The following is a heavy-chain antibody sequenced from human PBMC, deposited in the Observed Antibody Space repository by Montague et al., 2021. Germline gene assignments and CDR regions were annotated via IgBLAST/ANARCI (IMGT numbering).Heavy chain of an antibody. Sequence: SQTLSLTCAVYGGSLSGYIGNWIRQPPGRDLEWIGQISHTGSTSYNPSLKSRVTMSVDTSENHVSLRLSSVTAADTAVYYCTRGEVAVTGIDYWGQGALVTVSS. CDR2: ISHTGST. CDR3: TRGEVAVTGIDY. D-gene: IGHD6-19*01. V-gene: IGHV4-34*01. CDR1: GGSLSGYI. J-gene: IGHJ4*02.